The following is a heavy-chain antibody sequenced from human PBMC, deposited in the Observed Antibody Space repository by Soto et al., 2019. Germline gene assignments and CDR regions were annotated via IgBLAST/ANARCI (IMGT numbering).Heavy chain of an antibody. D-gene: IGHD6-19*01. V-gene: IGHV3-7*01. Sequence: PGGSLRLSCAASGFTFSSYLMSWVRQAPGKGLEWVANIKQDGSEKYYVDSVRGRFTISRDNAKNSVDLRMNSLRAEDTAVYYCVGYSSGWSVFYMDVWGKATTVTVSS. J-gene: IGHJ6*03. CDR2: IKQDGSEK. CDR3: VGYSSGWSVFYMDV. CDR1: GFTFSSYL.